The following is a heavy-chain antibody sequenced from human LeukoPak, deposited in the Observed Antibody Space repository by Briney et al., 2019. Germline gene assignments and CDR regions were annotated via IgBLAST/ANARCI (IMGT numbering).Heavy chain of an antibody. J-gene: IGHJ3*02. Sequence: GASVTVSCKVSGYTLTELSMHWVRQAPGKGLEWMGGFDPEDGETIYAQKFQGRVTMTEDTSTDTAYMELSSLRSEDTAVYYCARDRFGYCSDSTCEGGPFDIWGQGTMVTVSS. D-gene: IGHD2-15*01. CDR1: GYTLTELS. CDR2: FDPEDGET. CDR3: ARDRFGYCSDSTCEGGPFDI. V-gene: IGHV1-24*01.